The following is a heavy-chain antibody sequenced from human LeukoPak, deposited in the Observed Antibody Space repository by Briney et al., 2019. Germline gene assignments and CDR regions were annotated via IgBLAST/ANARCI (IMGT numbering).Heavy chain of an antibody. CDR1: GYTFTGYY. Sequence: ASVKVSCKASGYTFTGYYIHWVRQAPGQGLEGMGWINPDGGDTNYAQKFQGRVTMTRDTSISTAYMELSRLRFDDTAVYYCARESQEGYYYDNSGMDVWGKGTTVTVSS. V-gene: IGHV1-2*02. CDR3: ARESQEGYYYDNSGMDV. J-gene: IGHJ6*04. CDR2: INPDGGDT. D-gene: IGHD3-22*01.